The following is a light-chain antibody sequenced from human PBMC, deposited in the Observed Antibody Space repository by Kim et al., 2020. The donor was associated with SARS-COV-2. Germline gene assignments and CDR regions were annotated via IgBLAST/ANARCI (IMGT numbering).Light chain of an antibody. CDR1: SLRNYY. Sequence: SSELTQDPAVSVALGQTVRITCRGDSLRNYYATWYQQKPGQAPVLVIYGKNNRPSGIPDRFSGSSLGDTASLTLTGAQAEDEAGYYCHSRDSTGNVFGGGTRLTVL. CDR3: HSRDSTGNV. J-gene: IGLJ3*02. V-gene: IGLV3-19*01. CDR2: GKN.